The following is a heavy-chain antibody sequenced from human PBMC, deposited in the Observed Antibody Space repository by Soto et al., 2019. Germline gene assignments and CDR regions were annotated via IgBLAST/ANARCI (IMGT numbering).Heavy chain of an antibody. CDR2: IDTSSTKI. J-gene: IGHJ4*02. CDR3: GSHDVWWGGFFPAVYY. Sequence: QVQLVESGGDLVKRGGSLRLSCAASGYTFSDYYMSWIRQAPGKGLEWISYIDTSSTKIYYADSVKGRFTISRDNAKNSLFEEINSLGEETTAVYYWGSHDVWWGGFFPAVYYGGGGPVATVS. V-gene: IGHV3-11*04. D-gene: IGHD3-16*01. CDR1: GYTFSDYY.